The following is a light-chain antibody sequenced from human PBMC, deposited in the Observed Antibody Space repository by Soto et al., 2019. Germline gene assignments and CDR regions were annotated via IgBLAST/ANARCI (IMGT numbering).Light chain of an antibody. CDR2: YNN. J-gene: IGLJ3*02. Sequence: QSVLTQPPSASGTPGQRVTISCSGSSSNIGSNTVNWYQHLPGTAPTLLIYYNNQRPSGVPDRFSGSKSGTSASLAISGLQSEDEAHYYCAAWDDSLYGWAFGGGTKVTVL. V-gene: IGLV1-44*01. CDR1: SSNIGSNT. CDR3: AAWDDSLYGWA.